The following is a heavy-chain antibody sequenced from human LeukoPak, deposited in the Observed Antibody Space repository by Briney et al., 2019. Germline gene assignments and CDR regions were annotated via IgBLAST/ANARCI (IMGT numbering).Heavy chain of an antibody. D-gene: IGHD1-26*01. CDR3: ARGLFVAGSFFDS. J-gene: IGHJ4*02. CDR2: ISPSGGAI. V-gene: IGHV3-11*04. CDR1: GFTFSDYY. Sequence: GGSLRLSCAASGFTFSDYYMSWIRQAPGKGLEWLSFISPSGGAIYYADSVKGRFTISRDNAKNSLYLQMNSLKAEDTAVYYCARGLFVAGSFFDSWGQGTLVTVPS.